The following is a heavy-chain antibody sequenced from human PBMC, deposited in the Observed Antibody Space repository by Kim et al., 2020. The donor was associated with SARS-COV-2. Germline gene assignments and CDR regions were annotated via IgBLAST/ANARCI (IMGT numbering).Heavy chain of an antibody. V-gene: IGHV3-30*04. CDR1: GFTFSSYS. J-gene: IGHJ4*02. D-gene: IGHD2-8*01. Sequence: GGSLRLSCVASGFTFSSYSMHWVRQAPGKGLEWVSGVYYDGSSKYYADSVKGRFTISRDNSRNTLYLQMNSLRAEDTAVYYCARVSTGYYLYKFDYWGQGTLVTVSS. CDR3: ARVSTGYYLYKFDY. CDR2: VYYDGSSK.